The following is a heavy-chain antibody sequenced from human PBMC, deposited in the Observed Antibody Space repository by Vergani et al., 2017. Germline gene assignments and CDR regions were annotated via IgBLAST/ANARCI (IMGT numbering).Heavy chain of an antibody. Sequence: EVQLVESGGGLVQPGGSLRLSCAASGFTFSSYWMSWVRPAPGKGLDWVANIKQDGSEKYYVDSVKGRFTISRDNAKNSLYLQMNSLRVEDTAMYYCASQRGILWFGDRGDALDYWGQGTLVTVSS. CDR2: IKQDGSEK. D-gene: IGHD3-10*01. V-gene: IGHV3-7*01. J-gene: IGHJ4*02. CDR3: ASQRGILWFGDRGDALDY. CDR1: GFTFSSYW.